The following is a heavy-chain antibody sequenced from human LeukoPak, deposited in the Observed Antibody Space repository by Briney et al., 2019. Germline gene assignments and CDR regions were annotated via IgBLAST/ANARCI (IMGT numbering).Heavy chain of an antibody. D-gene: IGHD2-2*03. CDR1: GASISSSY. Sequence: SETLSLTCTVSGASISSSYWSWIRQPAGKGLEWIGRLYPTGSTDYNPSLRSRVTMSVDTSKNQFSLKLNSVAAADTAVYYCAKLGGGYCSGTSCYGYYYYYMDVWGKGTTVTVSS. V-gene: IGHV4-4*07. CDR2: LYPTGST. J-gene: IGHJ6*03. CDR3: AKLGGGYCSGTSCYGYYYYYMDV.